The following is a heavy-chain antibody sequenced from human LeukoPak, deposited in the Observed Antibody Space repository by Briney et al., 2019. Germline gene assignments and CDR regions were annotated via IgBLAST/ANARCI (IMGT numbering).Heavy chain of an antibody. CDR1: GFTFSSYW. D-gene: IGHD2-2*01. V-gene: IGHV3-7*01. J-gene: IGHJ4*02. CDR3: AKPKAGIVVVPAALDY. Sequence: GGSLRLSCAASGFTFSSYWMSWVRQAPGKGLEWVANIKQDGSEKYYVDSVKGRFTISRDNAKNSLYLQMNSLRAEDTAVYYCAKPKAGIVVVPAALDYWGQGTLVTVSS. CDR2: IKQDGSEK.